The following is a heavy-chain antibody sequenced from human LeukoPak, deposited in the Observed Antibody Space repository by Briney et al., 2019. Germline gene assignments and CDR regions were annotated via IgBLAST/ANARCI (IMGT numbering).Heavy chain of an antibody. CDR1: GFTFSSYA. CDR3: ARDPSPPLYDSSGYYLPGYFQH. D-gene: IGHD3-22*01. J-gene: IGHJ1*01. CDR2: ISYDGSNN. V-gene: IGHV3-30*04. Sequence: GGSERLSCAASGFTFSSYAMHWIRQAPGKGLEWVAVISYDGSNNYYADSVKGRFTISRDISKNTLYLPMNSLRAEDTAVYYCARDPSPPLYDSSGYYLPGYFQHWGQGTLVTVSS.